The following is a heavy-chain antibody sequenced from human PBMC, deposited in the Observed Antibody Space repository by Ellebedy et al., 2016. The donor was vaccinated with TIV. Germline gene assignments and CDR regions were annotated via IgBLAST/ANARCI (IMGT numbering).Heavy chain of an antibody. V-gene: IGHV1-2*04. CDR1: GYTFTGYY. J-gene: IGHJ6*02. D-gene: IGHD4-17*01. CDR2: INPNSGGT. Sequence: ASVKVSCXASGYTFTGYYMHWVRQAPGQGLEWMGWINPNSGGTNYAQKFQGWVTITRDMSTSTAYMELSSLRSEDTAVYYCAADSRTVTLYYYGMDVWGQGTTVTVSS. CDR3: AADSRTVTLYYYGMDV.